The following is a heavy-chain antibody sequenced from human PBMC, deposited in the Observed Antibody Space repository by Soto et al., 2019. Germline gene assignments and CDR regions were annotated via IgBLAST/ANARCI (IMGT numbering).Heavy chain of an antibody. CDR2: VSYDGTKT. D-gene: IGHD3-9*01. V-gene: IGHV3-30*04. Sequence: QEQLVESGGGVVQPGRSLRLTCAASGFNFDSYAKHWVRQTPGKGQEWLAVVSYDGTKTHYAGSVRGRFSISRDNLRNTLTLQMNSLTVEDTGVYYCARDYSGGEILTGRVVFDFWGHGTLVTVSS. J-gene: IGHJ4*01. CDR1: GFNFDSYA. CDR3: ARDYSGGEILTGRVVFDF.